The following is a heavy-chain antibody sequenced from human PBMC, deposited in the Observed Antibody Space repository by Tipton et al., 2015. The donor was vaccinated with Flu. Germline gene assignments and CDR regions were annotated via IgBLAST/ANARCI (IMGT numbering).Heavy chain of an antibody. CDR3: ARALSGYYFYAFDI. CDR1: GDSISSSSYY. CDR2: IYHSGST. D-gene: IGHD3-22*01. J-gene: IGHJ3*02. Sequence: TLSLTCTVSGDSISSSSYYWGRIRQPPGKGLEWIGSIYHSGSTYYNPSLKSRVTISVDTSKNQFSLKLSSVTAADTAVYYCARALSGYYFYAFDIWGQGTMVTVSS. V-gene: IGHV4-39*07.